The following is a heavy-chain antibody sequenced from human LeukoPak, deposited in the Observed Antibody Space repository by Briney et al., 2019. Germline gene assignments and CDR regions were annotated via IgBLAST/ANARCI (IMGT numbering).Heavy chain of an antibody. Sequence: GGSLRLSCAASGFTFSDYYMSWIRQAPGKGLEWVSYISSSGSTIYYADSVKGRFTISRDNAKNSLYLQMNSLRAEDTAVYYCSRDSGYCSGGSCELPFDYWGQGTLVTVSS. CDR3: SRDSGYCSGGSCELPFDY. J-gene: IGHJ4*02. CDR1: GFTFSDYY. D-gene: IGHD2-15*01. V-gene: IGHV3-11*04. CDR2: ISSSGSTI.